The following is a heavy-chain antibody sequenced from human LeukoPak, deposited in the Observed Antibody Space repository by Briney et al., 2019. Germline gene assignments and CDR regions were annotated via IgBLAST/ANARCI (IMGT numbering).Heavy chain of an antibody. CDR2: IQQDGSEK. J-gene: IGHJ4*02. D-gene: IGHD5-18*01. Sequence: GGSLRLSCVASGFTFSNYWMSWVRQAPGKGLEWVANIQQDGSEKYYVDSVKGRFTISRDNAKNSLYLQMNSLRAEDTALYHCARGGLGGGYSYADYWGQGTLVTVSS. CDR3: ARGGLGGGYSYADY. V-gene: IGHV3-7*03. CDR1: GFTFSNYW.